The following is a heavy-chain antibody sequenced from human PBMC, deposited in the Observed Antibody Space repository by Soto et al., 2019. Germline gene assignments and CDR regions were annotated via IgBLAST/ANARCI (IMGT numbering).Heavy chain of an antibody. Sequence: GGSLRLSCAASGFTFSSHWMVWVRQPPGKGLEWVANIKQEGGEKSYVDSVKGRFTVSRDNAQNSLYLQMNSLRVEDTAMYYCARGGDSYIDYWGQGDLVTVSS. V-gene: IGHV3-7*03. D-gene: IGHD2-21*02. CDR3: ARGGDSYIDY. CDR1: GFTFSSHW. J-gene: IGHJ4*02. CDR2: IKQEGGEK.